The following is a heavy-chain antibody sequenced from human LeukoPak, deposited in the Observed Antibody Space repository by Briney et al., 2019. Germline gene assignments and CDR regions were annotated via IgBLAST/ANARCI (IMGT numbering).Heavy chain of an antibody. D-gene: IGHD3-10*01. J-gene: IGHJ4*02. V-gene: IGHV1-46*01. Sequence: ASVKVSCNASGYPFISYYIHWVRQAPGQGLEWMGLINPNGGGTSYGQKFQGRVTMTTDTSTSTVYMELSSLTSEDTAVYSCARGNGFWAPLSYWGQGTLVTVSS. CDR2: INPNGGGT. CDR1: GYPFISYY. CDR3: ARGNGFWAPLSY.